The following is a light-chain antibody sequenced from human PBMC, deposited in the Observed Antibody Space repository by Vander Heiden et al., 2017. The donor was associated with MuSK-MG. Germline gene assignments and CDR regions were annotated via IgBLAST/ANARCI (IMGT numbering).Light chain of an antibody. CDR2: LGS. V-gene: IGKV2-28*01. Sequence: DIVMTQSPLSLPVTPGEPASISCSSSQTLLHSNGSNYLDWYLQNPGQSPQLLVYLGSHRASGVPDRVSGSGAGTDFTLKISRVGAEDVGVYYCMQALQTPLTFGGGTKVEIK. CDR3: MQALQTPLT. CDR1: QTLLHSNGSNY. J-gene: IGKJ4*01.